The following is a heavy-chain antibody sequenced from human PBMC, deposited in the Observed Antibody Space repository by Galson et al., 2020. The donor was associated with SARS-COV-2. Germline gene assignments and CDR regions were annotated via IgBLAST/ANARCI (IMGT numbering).Heavy chain of an antibody. CDR2: SSSSSSTI. J-gene: IGHJ6*02. D-gene: IGHD3-3*01. V-gene: IGHV3-48*02. CDR3: ARDRETLRFLEWLTDYGMDV. CDR1: GFTFSSYS. Sequence: GGSLRLSCAASGFTFSSYSMNWVRQAPGKGLEWVSYSSSSSSTIYYADSVKGRFTISRDNAKNSLYLQMNSLRDEDTAVYYCARDRETLRFLEWLTDYGMDVWGQGTTVTVSS.